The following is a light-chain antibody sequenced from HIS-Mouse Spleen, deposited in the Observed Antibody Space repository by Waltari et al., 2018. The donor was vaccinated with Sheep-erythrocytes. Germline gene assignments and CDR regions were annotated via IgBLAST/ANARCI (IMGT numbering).Light chain of an antibody. V-gene: IGLV2-23*01. CDR2: EGS. CDR1: SSDVGSYNL. CDR3: CSYAGSSTPWV. J-gene: IGLJ3*02. Sequence: QSALTQPASVSGSPGQSITISCTGTSSDVGSYNLVSWYQQHPGKAPKLMMYEGSKRPSGVFNRVSGSKSGNTAYLTISGLQAEDEADYYCCSYAGSSTPWVFGGGTKLTVL.